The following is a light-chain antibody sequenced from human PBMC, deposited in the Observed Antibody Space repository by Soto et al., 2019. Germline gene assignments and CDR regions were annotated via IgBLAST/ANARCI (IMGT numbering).Light chain of an antibody. V-gene: IGLV2-11*01. J-gene: IGLJ1*01. Sequence: QSALTQPRSVSGSPGQSVTISCTGTSSDVGGYNYVSWYQQHPGRAPKFMIYDVTKRPSGVPDRFSGSKSGNTASLTISRLQVEDEADYYCCYCAGSYFVFGTGTKLTVL. CDR1: SSDVGGYNY. CDR3: CYCAGSYFV. CDR2: DVT.